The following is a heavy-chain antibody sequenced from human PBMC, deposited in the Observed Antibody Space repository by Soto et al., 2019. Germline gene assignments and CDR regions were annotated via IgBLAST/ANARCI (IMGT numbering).Heavy chain of an antibody. J-gene: IGHJ6*02. D-gene: IGHD5-18*01. Sequence: PGESLKISCKGSGYSFTSYWIGWVRQMPGKGLEWMGIIYPGDSDTRYSPSFQGQVTISADKSISTAYLQWSSLKASDTAMYYCARTTLVDTAIDIYYHYYGPYFWAQGTTVPAP. CDR1: GYSFTSYW. V-gene: IGHV5-51*01. CDR2: IYPGDSDT. CDR3: ARTTLVDTAIDIYYHYYGPYF.